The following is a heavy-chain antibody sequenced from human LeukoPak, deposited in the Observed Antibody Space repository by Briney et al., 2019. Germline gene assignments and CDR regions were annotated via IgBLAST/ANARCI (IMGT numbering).Heavy chain of an antibody. CDR1: GGSISSGGYY. V-gene: IGHV4-31*03. CDR2: IYYSGST. D-gene: IGHD3-22*01. J-gene: IGHJ4*02. Sequence: SQTLSLTCTVSGGSISSGGYYWSWIRQHPGKGQEWIGYIYYSGSTYYNPSLKSRVTISVDTSKNQFSLKLSSVTAADTAVYYCARVGYYYDSSGYSNSGIWFDYWGQGTLVTVSS. CDR3: ARVGYYYDSSGYSNSGIWFDY.